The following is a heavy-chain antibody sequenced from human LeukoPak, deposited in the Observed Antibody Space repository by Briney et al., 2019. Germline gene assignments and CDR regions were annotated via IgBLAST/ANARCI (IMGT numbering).Heavy chain of an antibody. CDR2: IYTSGST. D-gene: IGHD4-17*01. V-gene: IGHV4-61*02. J-gene: IGHJ6*03. CDR3: ARDHGDYERYYYYYTDV. Sequence: SETLSLTCTVSGGSISTSNYYWSWIRQPAGKGLEWIGRIYTSGSTNYNPSLKSRVTMSVDTSKNQFSLKLSSVTAADTAVYYCARDHGDYERYYYYYTDVWGKGTTVTISS. CDR1: GGSISTSNYY.